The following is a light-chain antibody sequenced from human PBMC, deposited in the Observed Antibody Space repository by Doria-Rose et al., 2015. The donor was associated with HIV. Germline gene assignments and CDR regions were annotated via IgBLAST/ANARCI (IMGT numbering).Light chain of an antibody. CDR3: QTYDSSLSGSL. CDR1: ISNIGAGYD. J-gene: IGLJ3*02. Sequence: QSVVTQPPSVSGALGRRVTISCTGTISNIGAGYDVHWYQQFPGTAPKLLIYSDKNRPSGVPDRFSGPKSGTSASLAITGLQAEDEADYYCQTYDSSLSGSLFGGGTKLTVL. CDR2: SDK. V-gene: IGLV1-40*02.